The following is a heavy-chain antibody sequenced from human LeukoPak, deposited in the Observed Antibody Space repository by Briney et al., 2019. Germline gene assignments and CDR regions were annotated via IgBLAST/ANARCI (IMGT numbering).Heavy chain of an antibody. Sequence: GGSLRLSCAASGFTFSRNAMAWVRQAPGKGREWVAGIGSDANTHYADSVRGRITISRDNSKNTVSLQMSSLRAEDTAVYYCAKDILRWSFDSWGQGILVTVSS. D-gene: IGHD2-21*01. J-gene: IGHJ4*02. CDR1: GFTFSRNA. CDR2: IGSDANT. CDR3: AKDILRWSFDS. V-gene: IGHV3-23*01.